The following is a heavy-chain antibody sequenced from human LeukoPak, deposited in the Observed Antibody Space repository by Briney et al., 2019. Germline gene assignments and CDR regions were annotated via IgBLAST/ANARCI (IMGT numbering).Heavy chain of an antibody. CDR3: ARDRLTTVTTFHFDY. CDR1: GFTFSTYA. V-gene: IGHV3-33*01. CDR2: IWSDSTNK. Sequence: GGSLRLSCAASGFTFSTYAMRWVRQAPGKGLEWVAVIWSDSTNKYYADSVRGRFTISRDNSKSTLYLQMSSLRAEDTAMYYCARDRLTTVTTFHFDYWGQGTLVTVSS. D-gene: IGHD4-17*01. J-gene: IGHJ4*02.